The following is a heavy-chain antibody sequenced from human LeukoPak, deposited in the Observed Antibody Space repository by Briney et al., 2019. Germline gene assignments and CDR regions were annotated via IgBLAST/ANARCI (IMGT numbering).Heavy chain of an antibody. J-gene: IGHJ5*02. CDR3: ARDSSTRKNWFDP. D-gene: IGHD6-13*01. CDR1: GGSFSGYY. Sequence: SETLSLTCAVYGGSFSGYYWSWIRQPPGKGLEWIGEINHSGSTNYNPSLKSRVTISVDTFKNQFSLKLSSVTAADTAVYYCARDSSTRKNWFDPWGQGTLVTVSS. CDR2: INHSGST. V-gene: IGHV4-34*01.